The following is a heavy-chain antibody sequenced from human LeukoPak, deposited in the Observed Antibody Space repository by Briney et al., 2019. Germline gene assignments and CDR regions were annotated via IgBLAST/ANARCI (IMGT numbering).Heavy chain of an antibody. CDR3: ASPGVGATIDY. V-gene: IGHV4-39*07. J-gene: IGHJ4*02. Sequence: PSETLSLTCTVSGGSISSSSYYWGWIRQPPGKGLEWIGEINHSGSTNYNPPLKSRVTISVDTSKNQFSLKLSSVTAADTAVYYCASPGVGATIDYWGQGTLVTVSS. D-gene: IGHD1-26*01. CDR1: GGSISSSSYY. CDR2: INHSGST.